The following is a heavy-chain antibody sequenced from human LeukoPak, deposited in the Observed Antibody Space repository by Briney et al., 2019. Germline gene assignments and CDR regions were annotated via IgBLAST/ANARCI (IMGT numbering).Heavy chain of an antibody. CDR2: ISAYNGNT. Sequence: GASVKVSCKASGYAFTSYGISWVRQAPGQGLEWMGWISAYNGNTNYAQKLQGRVTMTTDTSTSTAYMELRSLRSDDTAVYYCARVVGAARPAYFDYWGQGTLVTVSS. CDR3: ARVVGAARPAYFDY. CDR1: GYAFTSYG. V-gene: IGHV1-18*01. J-gene: IGHJ4*02. D-gene: IGHD6-6*01.